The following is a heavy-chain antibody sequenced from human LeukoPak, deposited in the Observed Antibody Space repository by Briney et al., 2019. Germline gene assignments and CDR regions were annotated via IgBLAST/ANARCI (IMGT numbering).Heavy chain of an antibody. V-gene: IGHV3-23*01. CDR1: GFTFSSYA. CDR3: AKDTVYSSGWYDAFDI. CDR2: ISGSGGST. D-gene: IGHD6-19*01. J-gene: IGHJ3*02. Sequence: PGGSLRLSCAASGFTFSSYAMSWVRQAPGKGLEWVSAISGSGGSTYYADSVKGRFTISRDNSKNTLYLQMNSLRAEDMAVYYCAKDTVYSSGWYDAFDIWGQGTMVTVSS.